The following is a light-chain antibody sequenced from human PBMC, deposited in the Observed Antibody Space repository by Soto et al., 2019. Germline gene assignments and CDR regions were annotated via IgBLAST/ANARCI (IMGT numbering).Light chain of an antibody. V-gene: IGKV1-39*01. CDR1: RAITNH. CDR2: AAS. Sequence: DVQLTQSPSPLSASVGDRVSISCRTSRAITNHLNWYQQKPGKAPILLVYAASTLETGVPSRSSGSGSGTHFTLTIDNLQPEDVATYFCQQNYITPLTFGGGTKVEI. CDR3: QQNYITPLT. J-gene: IGKJ4*01.